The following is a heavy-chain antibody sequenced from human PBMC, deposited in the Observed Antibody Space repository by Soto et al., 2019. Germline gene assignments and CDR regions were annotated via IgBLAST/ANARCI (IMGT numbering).Heavy chain of an antibody. D-gene: IGHD4-17*01. V-gene: IGHV5-51*01. Sequence: GESLKISCKGSGYSFTSYWIGWVRQMPGKGLEWMGIIYPGDSDTRYSPSFQGQVTISADKSISTAYLQWSSLKASDTAMYYCARRIEYHDYGDYGLAYWGQGTLVTVSS. J-gene: IGHJ4*02. CDR1: GYSFTSYW. CDR3: ARRIEYHDYGDYGLAY. CDR2: IYPGDSDT.